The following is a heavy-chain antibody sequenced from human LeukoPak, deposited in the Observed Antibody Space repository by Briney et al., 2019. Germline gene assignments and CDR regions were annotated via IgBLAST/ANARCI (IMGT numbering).Heavy chain of an antibody. CDR1: GYTFTRED. CDR2: MNPGTGNS. CDR3: TRLVGSGWYYFDY. D-gene: IGHD6-19*01. J-gene: IGHJ4*02. V-gene: IGHV1-8*01. Sequence: ASVKVSCKASGYTFTREDISWVRQAPGQGLEWMGWMNPGTGNSVYGRKFQGRVTMTTDTSTSTAYLEVRSLTSGDTAVYYCTRLVGSGWYYFDYWGQGTLVTVSS.